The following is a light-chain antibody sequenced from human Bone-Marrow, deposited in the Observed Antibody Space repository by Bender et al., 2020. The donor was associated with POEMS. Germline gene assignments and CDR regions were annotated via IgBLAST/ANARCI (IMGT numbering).Light chain of an antibody. Sequence: QSALTQPASVSGSPGQSITISCIGSSSDVGGYNYVSWYQQYPGKAPKLMIYEVSNRPSGVSNRFSGSKSGNTASLTISGLRSEDEADYFCAAWDDSLGALVFGGGTKLTVL. CDR2: EVS. CDR1: SSDVGGYNY. V-gene: IGLV2-14*01. CDR3: AAWDDSLGALV. J-gene: IGLJ2*01.